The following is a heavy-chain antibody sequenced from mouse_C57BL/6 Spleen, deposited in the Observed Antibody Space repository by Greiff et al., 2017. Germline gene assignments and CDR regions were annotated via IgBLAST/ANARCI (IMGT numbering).Heavy chain of an antibody. J-gene: IGHJ2*01. CDR2: ICRKSSNYAT. CDR3: VRDNWGGYYFDY. V-gene: IGHV10-3*01. CDR1: GFTFTTYA. Sequence: EVHLLESGGGLVQPKASLKLSCAASGFTFTTYAMHWVRQAPGKGFEWVARICRKSSNYATYYADAVKDRFTISRDDSQSMLYLKMNNLKTEDTARYYCVRDNWGGYYFDYWGQGTTLTVAS. D-gene: IGHD4-1*02.